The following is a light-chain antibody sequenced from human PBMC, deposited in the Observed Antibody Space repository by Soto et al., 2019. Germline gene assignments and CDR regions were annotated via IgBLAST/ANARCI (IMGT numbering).Light chain of an antibody. J-gene: IGKJ5*01. Sequence: ETVMTQSPAILSVSPGERATLSWRASQSVSSNLAWYQQKPGQAPRLLIYGASSRATGIPDRFRGSGSGTDFTLTISRLEPEDFAVYFCQQYDVSPITFGLGTRLEI. CDR1: QSVSSN. CDR2: GAS. V-gene: IGKV3D-15*01. CDR3: QQYDVSPIT.